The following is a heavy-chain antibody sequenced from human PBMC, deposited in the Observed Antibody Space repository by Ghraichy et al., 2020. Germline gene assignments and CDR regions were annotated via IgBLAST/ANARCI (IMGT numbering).Heavy chain of an antibody. Sequence: GGSLRLSCAASGFTFSNYAMSWVRQAPGKGLEWVSGIRGGGGSTYYADSVKGRFTISRDNSKNTLYLQMYSLRVEDTAVYYCAKDITASSTYDYWGQGTLVTVSS. CDR2: IRGGGGST. V-gene: IGHV3-23*01. J-gene: IGHJ4*02. CDR1: GFTFSNYA. D-gene: IGHD6-13*01. CDR3: AKDITASSTYDY.